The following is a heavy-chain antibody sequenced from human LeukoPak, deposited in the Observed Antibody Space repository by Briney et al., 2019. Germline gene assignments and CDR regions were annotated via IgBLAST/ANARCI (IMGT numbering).Heavy chain of an antibody. V-gene: IGHV3-21*01. CDR3: ARDGVVINMYNFIFDY. D-gene: IGHD3-3*01. Sequence: GGSLRLSCAASGFTFSSYSMNWVRQAPGKGLEWVSSISSSSSYIYYADSVKGRFTISRDNAKNSLYLQMSSLRAEDTAVYYCARDGVVINMYNFIFDYWGQGTLVTVSS. CDR1: GFTFSSYS. CDR2: ISSSSSYI. J-gene: IGHJ4*02.